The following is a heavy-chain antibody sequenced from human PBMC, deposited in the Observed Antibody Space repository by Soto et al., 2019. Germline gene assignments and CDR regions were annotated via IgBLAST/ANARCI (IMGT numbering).Heavy chain of an antibody. CDR2: IYHSGST. J-gene: IGHJ5*02. D-gene: IGHD3-10*01. V-gene: IGHV4-30-2*01. Sequence: SETLSLTCAVSGFSISSGGYSWSWIRQPPGKGLEWIGYIYHSGSTYYNPSLKSRVTISVDRSKNQFSLKLSSVTAADTAVYYCAREVYGSGSPNWFDPWGQGTLVTVS. CDR3: AREVYGSGSPNWFDP. CDR1: GFSISSGGYS.